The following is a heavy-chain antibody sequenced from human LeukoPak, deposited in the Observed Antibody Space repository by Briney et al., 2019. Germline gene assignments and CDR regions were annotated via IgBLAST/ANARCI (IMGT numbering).Heavy chain of an antibody. CDR3: ATSWGITMVRGAFDI. CDR1: GASISSYY. J-gene: IGHJ3*02. D-gene: IGHD3-10*01. V-gene: IGHV4-4*07. Sequence: SETLSLTCTVSGASISSYYWSWIRQLAGKGLEWIGRIYGRGNTKYNPSLTSRVTMSVDTSKNQLSLKLSSVTAADTAVYYCATSWGITMVRGAFDIWGQGTMATVSS. CDR2: IYGRGNT.